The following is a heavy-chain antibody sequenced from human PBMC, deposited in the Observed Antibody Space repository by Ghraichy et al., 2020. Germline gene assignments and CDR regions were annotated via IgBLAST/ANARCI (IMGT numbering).Heavy chain of an antibody. J-gene: IGHJ4*02. D-gene: IGHD5-24*01. CDR1: GGSIDTHY. V-gene: IGHV4-59*11. Sequence: SETLSLTCTVSGGSIDTHYWSWIRQPPGKGLEWIGYLYYNVNTNYNPFLRSRVTISGDTSKNQLSLNLRSVTSADTAVYYCARDTSPFGYIALDQWGQGSLVTVSS. CDR2: LYYNVNT. CDR3: ARDTSPFGYIALDQ.